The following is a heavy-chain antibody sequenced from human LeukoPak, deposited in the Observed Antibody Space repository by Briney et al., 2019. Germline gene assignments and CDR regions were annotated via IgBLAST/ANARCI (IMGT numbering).Heavy chain of an antibody. V-gene: IGHV1-58*02. Sequence: SVQVSFQASSFTFISSGMQWVRQARGQRPEWIGWIVGGNGNTNFSQKFQERVTITRDMSTSTAHIELSSLRSEDTAVYYCAAPRRGPHTLMDPRDAFDIWGQGTMVTVSS. D-gene: IGHD5-18*01. CDR1: SFTFISSG. CDR2: IVGGNGNT. J-gene: IGHJ3*02. CDR3: AAPRRGPHTLMDPRDAFDI.